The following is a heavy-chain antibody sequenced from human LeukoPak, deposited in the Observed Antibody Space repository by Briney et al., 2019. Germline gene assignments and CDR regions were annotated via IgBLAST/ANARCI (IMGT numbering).Heavy chain of an antibody. D-gene: IGHD3-9*01. V-gene: IGHV4-34*01. CDR1: GGSFSGYY. CDR3: ARGAILRYFDRRVYYYYMDV. CDR2: INHSGST. Sequence: SETLSLTCAVYGGSFSGYYWSWIRQPPGKGLEWIGEINHSGSTNYNPSLKSRVTISVDTSKNQFSLKLSSVTAADTAVYYCARGAILRYFDRRVYYYYMDVWGKGTTVTVSS. J-gene: IGHJ6*03.